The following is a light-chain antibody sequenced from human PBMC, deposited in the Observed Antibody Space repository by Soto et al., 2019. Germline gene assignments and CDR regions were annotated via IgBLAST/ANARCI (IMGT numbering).Light chain of an antibody. Sequence: QSALTQPASVSGSPGQSITISCTGTSSDVGRYNYGSWYQQHPGKAPKLMIFEVTNRPSGVSDRFSGSKSANAASLTISGLQAEDEADYYCSSFTSSNTWVFGGGTKLTVL. CDR3: SSFTSSNTWV. J-gene: IGLJ3*02. V-gene: IGLV2-14*01. CDR1: SSDVGRYNY. CDR2: EVT.